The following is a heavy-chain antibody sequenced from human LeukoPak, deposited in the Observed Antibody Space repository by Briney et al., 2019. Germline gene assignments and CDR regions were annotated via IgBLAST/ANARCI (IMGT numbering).Heavy chain of an antibody. V-gene: IGHV4-30-4*07. J-gene: IGHJ5*02. CDR2: IYHSGST. CDR1: GVSISRGGYY. CDR3: VRGRYSSGWYKEKTWFDP. Sequence: SETLSLICAVSGVSISRGGYYWSWIRQPPGKGLEWIGYIYHSGSTSYTPSLQSRVSMSVDTSKNQVSLRLRSVSVADTAVYYCVRGRYSSGWYKEKTWFDPWGQGMLVTVSS. D-gene: IGHD6-19*01.